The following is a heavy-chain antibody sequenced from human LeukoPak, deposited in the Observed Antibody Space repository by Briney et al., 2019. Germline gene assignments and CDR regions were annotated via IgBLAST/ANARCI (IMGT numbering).Heavy chain of an antibody. CDR3: AKASGYGSGSLFDY. CDR1: GFTFSSYA. J-gene: IGHJ4*02. V-gene: IGHV3-23*01. D-gene: IGHD3-10*01. Sequence: GGSLRLSCAASGFTFSSYAMGWVRQAPGKGLEWVSAISGSGGSTYYADSVKGRFTISRDNSKNTLYLQMNSLRAEDTAVYYCAKASGYGSGSLFDYWDQGTLVTVSS. CDR2: ISGSGGST.